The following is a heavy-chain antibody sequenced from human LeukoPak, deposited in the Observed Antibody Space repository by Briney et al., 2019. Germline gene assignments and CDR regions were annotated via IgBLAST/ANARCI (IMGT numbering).Heavy chain of an antibody. D-gene: IGHD3-16*01. Sequence: ASVKVSCKASAYSFTDYYLHWVRQAPGQALEWMGRINPNTDYTDYAQKFPLRVTMTRATSISTAYIELTSLTSDDTAMYYCARVRAPSFAQGGFDYWGQGTLVTVSS. CDR1: AYSFTDYY. V-gene: IGHV1-2*02. CDR3: ARVRAPSFAQGGFDY. CDR2: INPNTDYT. J-gene: IGHJ4*02.